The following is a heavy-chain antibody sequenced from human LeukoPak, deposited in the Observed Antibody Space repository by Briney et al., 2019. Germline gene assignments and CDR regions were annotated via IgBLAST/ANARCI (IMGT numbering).Heavy chain of an antibody. Sequence: GGSLRLSCAASGFTFSSYGTHWARQAPGKGLEWVAVIWYDGSNKYYADSKKGRFTISRDNSKNTLYLQMSSLRAEDTAVNYCAKGPIQRSGGLRRVYYFDYWGQGTLVTVSS. CDR2: IWYDGSNK. CDR1: GFTFSSYG. V-gene: IGHV3-33*06. J-gene: IGHJ4*02. D-gene: IGHD5-12*01. CDR3: AKGPIQRSGGLRRVYYFDY.